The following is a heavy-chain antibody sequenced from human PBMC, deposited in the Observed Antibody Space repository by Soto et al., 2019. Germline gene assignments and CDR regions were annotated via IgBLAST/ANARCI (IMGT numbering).Heavy chain of an antibody. D-gene: IGHD2-21*01. CDR1: GNTFRNYA. CDR3: ARGGEPIDY. J-gene: IGHJ4*02. CDR2: IKGGNGNT. V-gene: IGHV1-3*01. Sequence: ASVKVSCKASGNTFRNYAIHWVRQAPGQSLEWMGWIKGGNGNTKYSQHFQGRLTITRDTSASTAYMELSSLRSEDTAVYYCARGGEPIDYWGQGTLVTVSS.